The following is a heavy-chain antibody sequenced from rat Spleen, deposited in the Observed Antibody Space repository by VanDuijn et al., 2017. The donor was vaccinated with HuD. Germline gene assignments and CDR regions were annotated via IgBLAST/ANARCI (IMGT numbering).Heavy chain of an antibody. V-gene: IGHV5-19*01. J-gene: IGHJ2*01. CDR2: ISPSGGST. CDR1: GFTFSDYA. Sequence: EVQLVESGGGLVQPGRSLKLSCAASGFTFSDYAMNWIRQAPTKGLEWVASISPSGGSTHYRDSVKGRFTISRDNAKSTLDLQMDSLRSEDPATYYCATHGIMAARAVYYSDYWGRGVIVTGSS. D-gene: IGHD1-2*01. CDR3: ATHGIMAARAVYYSDY.